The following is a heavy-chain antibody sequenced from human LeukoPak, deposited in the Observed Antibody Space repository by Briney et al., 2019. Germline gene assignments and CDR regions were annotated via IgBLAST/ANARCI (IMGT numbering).Heavy chain of an antibody. CDR2: IYYSGST. D-gene: IGHD1-26*01. CDR1: GGSISSGDYY. CDR3: AKETWELLFDY. V-gene: IGHV4-30-4*08. J-gene: IGHJ4*02. Sequence: SETLSLTCTVSGGSISSGDYYWSWIRQPPGKGLEWIGCIYYSGSTYYNPSLKSRVTISVDTSKNQFSLKLSSVTAADTAVYYCAKETWELLFDYWGQGTLVTVSS.